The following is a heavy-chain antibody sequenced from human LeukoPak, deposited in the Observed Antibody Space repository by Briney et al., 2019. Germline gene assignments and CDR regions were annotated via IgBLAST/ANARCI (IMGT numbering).Heavy chain of an antibody. CDR3: ARHCSSTSCYAGFDY. Sequence: GESLKISCKGSGYRFTSYCTGWVRQMPGKGLEWMGIIYPVDSDTSYSPSFQGQVTISAHKSISTAYLQWSSRKASDTAMYYCARHCSSTSCYAGFDYWGQGTLVTVSS. CDR1: GYRFTSYC. V-gene: IGHV5-51*01. CDR2: IYPVDSDT. J-gene: IGHJ4*02. D-gene: IGHD2-2*01.